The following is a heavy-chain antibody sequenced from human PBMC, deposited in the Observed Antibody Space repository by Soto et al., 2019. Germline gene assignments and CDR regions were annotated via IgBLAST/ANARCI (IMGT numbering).Heavy chain of an antibody. J-gene: IGHJ6*02. CDR2: ISSSSSSI. Sequence: EVQLVESGGGLVQPGGSLRLSCAASGFTFSSYSMNWVRQAPGKGLEWVSYISSSSSSIYYADSVKGRFTISRDNDKNSLYLQMNSLRDEDTAVYYCARQKDSSGYYYYYYGMDVWGQGTTVTVSS. V-gene: IGHV3-48*02. CDR3: ARQKDSSGYYYYYYGMDV. D-gene: IGHD3-22*01. CDR1: GFTFSSYS.